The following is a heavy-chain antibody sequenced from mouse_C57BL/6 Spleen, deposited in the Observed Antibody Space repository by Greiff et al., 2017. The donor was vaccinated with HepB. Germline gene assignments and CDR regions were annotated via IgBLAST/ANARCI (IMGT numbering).Heavy chain of an antibody. CDR3: ARGANWYYFDY. CDR1: GYTFTSYW. J-gene: IGHJ2*01. CDR2: IDPSDSET. D-gene: IGHD4-1*01. Sequence: VKLQESGAELVRPGSSVKLSCKASGYTFTSYWMHWVKQRPIQGLEWIGNIDPSDSETHYNQKFKDKATLTVGKSSSTAYMQLSSLTSEDSAVYYCARGANWYYFDYWGQGTTLTVSS. V-gene: IGHV1-52*01.